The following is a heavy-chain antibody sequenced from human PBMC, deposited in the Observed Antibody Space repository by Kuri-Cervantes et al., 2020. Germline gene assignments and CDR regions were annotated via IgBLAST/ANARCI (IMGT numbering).Heavy chain of an antibody. CDR3: TSGYGDFDY. Sequence: LSLTCAASGFTFSDYYMSWIRQAPGKGLEWVSYISSSGSTIYYADSVKGRFTISRDNAKNSLYLQMNSLKTEDTAVYYCTSGYGDFDYWGQGTLVTVSS. CDR2: ISSSGSTI. CDR1: GFTFSDYY. J-gene: IGHJ4*02. V-gene: IGHV3-11*01. D-gene: IGHD5-12*01.